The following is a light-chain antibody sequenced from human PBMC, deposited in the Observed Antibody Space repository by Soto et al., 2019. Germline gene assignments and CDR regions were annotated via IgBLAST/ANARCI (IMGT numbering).Light chain of an antibody. CDR1: SADIGAYNF. J-gene: IGLJ2*01. Sequence: QSVLTQPASVSGSPGQSITISCTGTSADIGAYNFVSWYQQRPGKAPKLIISDVSDRPSGISGRFSGSKSGDTASLTISGLQAEDEADYHCSAYTTSNTVAFGGGTKLTVL. CDR3: SAYTTSNTVA. V-gene: IGLV2-14*03. CDR2: DVS.